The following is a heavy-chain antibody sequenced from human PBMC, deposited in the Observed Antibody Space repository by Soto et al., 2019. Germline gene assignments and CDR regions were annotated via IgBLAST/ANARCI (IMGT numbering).Heavy chain of an antibody. V-gene: IGHV3-23*01. J-gene: IGHJ4*02. CDR1: GFTFSSYA. CDR3: AKDIRKAVVVTATETGYFDY. CDR2: ISGSGGST. D-gene: IGHD2-2*01. Sequence: EVQLLESGGGLVQPGGSLRLSCAASGFTFSSYAMSWVRQAPGKGLEWVSAISGSGGSTYYADSVKGRFTISRDNSQNTLYLQMKSLRAEDTAVYYCAKDIRKAVVVTATETGYFDYWGQGTLVTVSS.